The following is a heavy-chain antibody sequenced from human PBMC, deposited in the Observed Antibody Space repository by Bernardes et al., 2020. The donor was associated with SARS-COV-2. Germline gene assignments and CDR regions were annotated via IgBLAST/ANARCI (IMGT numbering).Heavy chain of an antibody. J-gene: IGHJ4*02. CDR1: GFTFSTYW. Sequence: WSLRLSCAASGFTFSTYWMHWVRQAPGKGLVWVSRINSDGISTSYADSVKGRFTISRDNAKNTLYLQMNSLRVEDTAVYYCARDFDEWTYFDYWGQGTLITVSS. CDR2: INSDGIST. CDR3: ARDFDEWTYFDY. V-gene: IGHV3-74*01. D-gene: IGHD3-9*01.